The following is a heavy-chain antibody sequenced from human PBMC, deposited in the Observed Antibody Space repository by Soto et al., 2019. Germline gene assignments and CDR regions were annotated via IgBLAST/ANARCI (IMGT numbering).Heavy chain of an antibody. CDR2: ISPHKGDT. CDR1: GYTFSSIG. D-gene: IGHD3-10*01. J-gene: IGHJ4*02. V-gene: IGHV1-18*01. CDR3: ARALDGSGSYYTNY. Sequence: ASVKVSCKTSGYTFSSIGISWVRQAPGQGLEWMGWISPHKGDTYYAQRLQGRVTMTTDTSTSTAYMELRSLRSDDTAVYFCARALDGSGSYYTNYWGQGTLVTVSS.